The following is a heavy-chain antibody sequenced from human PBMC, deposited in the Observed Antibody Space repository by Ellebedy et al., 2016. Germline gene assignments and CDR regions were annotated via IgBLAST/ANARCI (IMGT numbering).Heavy chain of an antibody. CDR3: ASRPNWDFDL. CDR1: GGSVRSSSYY. V-gene: IGHV4-39*01. J-gene: IGHJ2*01. CDR2: MYYRGST. Sequence: SETLSLXXTVSGGSVRSSSYYWDWIRQPPGKGLEWIGSMYYRGSTNYNPSLKSRVTISVDTSKNQFSLKLTSVTAADTAVYYCASRPNWDFDLWGRGTLVTVSS.